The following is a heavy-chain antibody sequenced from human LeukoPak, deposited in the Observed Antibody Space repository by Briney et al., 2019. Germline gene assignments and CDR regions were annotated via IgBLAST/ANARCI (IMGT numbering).Heavy chain of an antibody. CDR1: GGSISSGGYY. CDR2: IYYSGIT. V-gene: IGHV4-31*03. CDR3: ASRHYYESSGYYSDAFDI. J-gene: IGHJ3*02. Sequence: SETLSLTCTVSGGSISSGGYYWSWLRQHPGKGLEWIGYIYYSGITYYNPSLKSRVTISVDTSKNQFSLKLSSVTAADTAVYYCASRHYYESSGYYSDAFDIWGQGTMVTVSS. D-gene: IGHD3-22*01.